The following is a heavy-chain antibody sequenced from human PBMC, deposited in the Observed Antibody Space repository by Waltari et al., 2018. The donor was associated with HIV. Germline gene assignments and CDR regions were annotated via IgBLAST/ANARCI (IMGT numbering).Heavy chain of an antibody. V-gene: IGHV1-69*15. Sequence: QEQLVQSGAEVRKPGSSVKASGRASGGPCGSTLISWVRQAPGQGLEWMGNIIRVFESTTYAQKFHGRLTISADESTSTVFMELSSLSFDDTAVYYCARGSSGSYRWFDPWGHGTLVTVSS. J-gene: IGHJ5*02. CDR3: ARGSSGSYRWFDP. D-gene: IGHD1-26*01. CDR1: GGPCGSTL. CDR2: IIRVFEST.